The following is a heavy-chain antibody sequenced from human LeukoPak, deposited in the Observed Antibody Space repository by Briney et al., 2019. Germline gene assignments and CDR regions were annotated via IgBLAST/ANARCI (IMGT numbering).Heavy chain of an antibody. Sequence: SETLSLTCAVYGGSFSGYYWSWIRQPPGKGLEWSGEINHSGSTNYHPSLKSRVTILVDTSKNHFSLKLSSVTAADTAVYYCATLPPLRRYYYYHGMHVWGQGTTVTVSS. CDR2: INHSGST. V-gene: IGHV4-34*01. CDR1: GGSFSGYY. D-gene: IGHD1-14*01. CDR3: ATLPPLRRYYYYHGMHV. J-gene: IGHJ6*02.